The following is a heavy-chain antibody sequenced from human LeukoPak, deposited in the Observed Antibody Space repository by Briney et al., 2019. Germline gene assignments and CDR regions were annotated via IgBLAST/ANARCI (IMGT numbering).Heavy chain of an antibody. Sequence: KPSETLSLTCAVYGGSFSGYYWSWIRQPPGKGLKWIGEINHSGSTNYNPSLKSRVTISVDPSKNQVSLKLSSVTAADTAVYYCARGERSSSWYWFDPWGEGTRVTVSS. CDR2: INHSGST. CDR1: GGSFSGYY. CDR3: ARGERSSSWYWFDP. J-gene: IGHJ5*02. D-gene: IGHD6-13*01. V-gene: IGHV4-34*01.